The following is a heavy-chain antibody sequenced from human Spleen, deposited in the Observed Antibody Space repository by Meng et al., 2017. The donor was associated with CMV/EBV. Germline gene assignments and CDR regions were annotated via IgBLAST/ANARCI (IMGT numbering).Heavy chain of an antibody. Sequence: QQWVEGLLKPSETLSLTCAVKGGSLSGAYWNWIRQPPGKGLEWIGEIIHGGSPSYNPSLKSRVTISIDTSKNQLSLMLSSVTAADTAVYYCARRPTGIDYWGQGTLVTVSS. V-gene: IGHV4-34*12. D-gene: IGHD2-8*02. CDR3: ARRPTGIDY. CDR2: IIHGGSP. J-gene: IGHJ4*02. CDR1: GGSLSGAY.